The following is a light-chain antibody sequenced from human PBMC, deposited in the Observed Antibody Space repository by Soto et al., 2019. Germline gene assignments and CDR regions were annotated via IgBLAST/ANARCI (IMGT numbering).Light chain of an antibody. CDR2: EVS. CDR3: SSYTSTNTPVV. Sequence: QSVLTQPASVSGSPGQTITISCTGTSSDVGGYNYVSWYQHNPGKAPKLLTYEVSNRPSGVSDRFSGSKSDNMASLTISGLQAEDEADYYCSSYTSTNTPVVFGGRTKVTVL. CDR1: SSDVGGYNY. J-gene: IGLJ2*01. V-gene: IGLV2-14*01.